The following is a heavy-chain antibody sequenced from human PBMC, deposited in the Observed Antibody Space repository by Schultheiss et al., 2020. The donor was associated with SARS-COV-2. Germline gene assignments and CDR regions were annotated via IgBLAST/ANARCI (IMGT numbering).Heavy chain of an antibody. CDR3: VRFPVRGAAASADAFDV. D-gene: IGHD6-13*01. CDR1: GGSISSSNW. V-gene: IGHV4-4*02. Sequence: SETLSLTCAVSGGSISSSNWWSRVRRPPGKGLEWIGEIYHSGSTNDNPSLKSRVTIPVDTSKNQFSLKLSYVTAADTAVYYCVRFPVRGAAASADAFDVWEQGTMVTVSS. J-gene: IGHJ3*01. CDR2: IYHSGST.